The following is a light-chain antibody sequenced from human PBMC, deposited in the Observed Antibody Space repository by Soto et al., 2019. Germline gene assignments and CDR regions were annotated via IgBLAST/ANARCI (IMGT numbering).Light chain of an antibody. J-gene: IGLJ3*02. CDR3: AAWDDSLSGPV. V-gene: IGLV1-47*01. CDR2: RNN. Sequence: QAVVTQPPSASGTPGQRVTISCSGSSSNIGSNYVYWYQQLPGTAPKLLIYRNNQRPSGVPDRFSGSKSGTSXSLAISGLRSEDEADYYCAAWDDSLSGPVFGGGTKLTVL. CDR1: SSNIGSNY.